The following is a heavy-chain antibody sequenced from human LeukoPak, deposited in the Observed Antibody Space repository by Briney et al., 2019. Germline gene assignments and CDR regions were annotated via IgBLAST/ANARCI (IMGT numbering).Heavy chain of an antibody. CDR3: ARCRSDYRTVDP. V-gene: IGHV4-61*02. Sequence: SQTLSLTCTVSGDSISSGSYFWSWIRQPAGKGLEWIGRIYTSGSTNYNPSLKSRVTISVDTSMNQFSLKLSSVTAADTAVYYCARCRSDYRTVDPWGQGTLVSVSS. D-gene: IGHD4-11*01. CDR1: GDSISSGSYF. J-gene: IGHJ5*02. CDR2: IYTSGST.